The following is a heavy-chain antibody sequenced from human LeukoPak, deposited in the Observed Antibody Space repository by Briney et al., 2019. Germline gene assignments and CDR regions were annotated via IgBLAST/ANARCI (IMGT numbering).Heavy chain of an antibody. CDR2: INTSGGST. J-gene: IGHJ4*02. CDR3: AGDPGQGDFWSGYYDFFYFDY. V-gene: IGHV1-46*03. CDR1: GYTFTSYY. D-gene: IGHD3-3*01. Sequence: ASVKVSCKASGYTFTSYYMHWVRQPHGQGLERKGIINTSGGSTSYAQQFQGRVTMTRDTSTSTVYIEQSSLISADTAVYYCAGDPGQGDFWSGYYDFFYFDYWGQGTLVTVSS.